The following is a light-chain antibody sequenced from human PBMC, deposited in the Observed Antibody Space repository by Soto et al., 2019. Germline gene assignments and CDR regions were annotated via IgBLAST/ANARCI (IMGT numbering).Light chain of an antibody. V-gene: IGKV1-39*01. CDR2: AAS. J-gene: IGKJ1*01. CDR1: QSIVTY. CDR3: QQSYSTPPWT. Sequence: DIQMTQSPSSLSSSVCDRVTITCRPSQSIVTYLNWYLQKPGKAPKLLIYAASNLQSGVPSRFSGSGSGTDFTLTISSLQPEDFATYFCQQSYSTPPWTFGQGTMVDIK.